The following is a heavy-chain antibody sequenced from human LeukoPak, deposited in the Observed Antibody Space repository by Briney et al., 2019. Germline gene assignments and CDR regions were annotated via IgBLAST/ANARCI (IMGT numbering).Heavy chain of an antibody. V-gene: IGHV3-30*03. J-gene: IGHJ6*04. Sequence: GGSLRLSCAASGFTFSSYGMHWVRQAPGKGLEWVAVISYDGSNKYYADSVKGRFTISRDNSKNTLYLQMNSLRAEDTAVYYCARDPFIVATILRSHYYYGMDVWGKGTTATVSS. CDR1: GFTFSSYG. CDR3: ARDPFIVATILRSHYYYGMDV. D-gene: IGHD5-12*01. CDR2: ISYDGSNK.